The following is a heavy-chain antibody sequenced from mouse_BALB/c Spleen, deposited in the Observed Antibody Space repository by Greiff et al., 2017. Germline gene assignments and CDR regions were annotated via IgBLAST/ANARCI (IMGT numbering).Heavy chain of an antibody. CDR1: GFTFSDYY. D-gene: IGHD2-10*02. CDR2: ISDGGSYT. V-gene: IGHV5-4*02. CDR3: ARDGGQYGNFPMDY. J-gene: IGHJ4*01. Sequence: EVHLVESGGGLVKPGGSLKLSCAASGFTFSDYYMYWVRQTPEKRLEWVATISDGGSYTYYPDSVKGRFTISRDNAKNNLYLQMSSLKSEDTAMYYCARDGGQYGNFPMDYWGQGTSVTVSS.